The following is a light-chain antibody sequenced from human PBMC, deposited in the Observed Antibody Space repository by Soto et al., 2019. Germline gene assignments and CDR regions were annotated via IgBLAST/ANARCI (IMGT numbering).Light chain of an antibody. CDR3: CSYATSRTLWV. CDR2: EGS. V-gene: IGLV2-23*01. J-gene: IGLJ3*02. CDR1: STDIGSYNL. Sequence: QSALTQPASVSGSPGQSITFSCTGTSTDIGSYNLVSWYQQHPGKAPKLMIYEGSKRPSGVSNRFSGSKSGNTASLTISGLQAEDEADYYCCSYATSRTLWVFGGGTKLTVL.